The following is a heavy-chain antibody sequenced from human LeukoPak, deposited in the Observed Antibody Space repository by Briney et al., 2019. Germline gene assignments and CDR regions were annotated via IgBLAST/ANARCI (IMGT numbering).Heavy chain of an antibody. J-gene: IGHJ4*02. CDR2: ISFDGTNK. CDR3: AKGPDGIVGATSIDY. CDR1: GFTFSSYG. V-gene: IGHV3-30*18. D-gene: IGHD1-26*01. Sequence: GGSLRLSCAASGFTFSSYGMSWVRQAPGKGLEWVAVISFDGTNKYYADSVKGRFTISRDNSKNTLYLQMNSLRAEDTAVYYCAKGPDGIVGATSIDYWGQGTLVTVSS.